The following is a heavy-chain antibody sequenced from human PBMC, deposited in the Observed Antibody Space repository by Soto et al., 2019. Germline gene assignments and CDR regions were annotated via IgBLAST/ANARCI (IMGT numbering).Heavy chain of an antibody. CDR3: ARGGDGTIRMVREVIIPGDYYVTDV. J-gene: IGHJ6*02. D-gene: IGHD3-10*01. CDR2: IYYSGNT. CDR1: SGSVRSYY. Sequence: SDTISLTCTLSSGSVRSYYVSGTWQPPGKGLEWIGYIYYSGNTNYNPSLKSRVTISVDRSRHQFSLELTSVTAADTAVYYCARGGDGTIRMVREVIIPGDYYVTDVWGQGTTVTVSS. V-gene: IGHV4-59*02.